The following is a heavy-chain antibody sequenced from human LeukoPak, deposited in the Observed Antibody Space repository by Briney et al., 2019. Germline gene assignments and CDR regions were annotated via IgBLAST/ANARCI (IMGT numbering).Heavy chain of an antibody. CDR1: GDSVSSNRAV. CDR2: TYYRSKWYY. D-gene: IGHD2-21*02. J-gene: IGHJ5*02. CDR3: ARTESGP. V-gene: IGHV6-1*01. Sequence: SQTLSLTCAISGDSVSSNRAVWNWIRQSPSRGLEWLGRTYYRSKWYYDYAVSVKSRMTISPDTSKNQFSLHLNSVTPEDTAVYYCARTESGPWGQGTLVTVSS.